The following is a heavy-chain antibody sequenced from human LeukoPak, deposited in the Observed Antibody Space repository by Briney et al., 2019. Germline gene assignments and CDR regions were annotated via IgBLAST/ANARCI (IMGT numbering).Heavy chain of an antibody. CDR2: IYYSGST. V-gene: IGHV4-59*08. Sequence: SETLSLTCTVSGGSVSNYYWSWIRQPPEKGLEWIGYIYYSGSTNYNPSLKSRLTISVDTSKNQFSLKLSSVTAADTAVYYCARSYGDYITGAYAFDVWGQGTMVTVSS. J-gene: IGHJ3*01. CDR3: ARSYGDYITGAYAFDV. D-gene: IGHD4-17*01. CDR1: GGSVSNYY.